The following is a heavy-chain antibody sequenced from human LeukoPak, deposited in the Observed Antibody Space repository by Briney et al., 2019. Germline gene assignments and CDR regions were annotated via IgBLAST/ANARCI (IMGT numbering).Heavy chain of an antibody. V-gene: IGHV4-38-2*02. D-gene: IGHD4-17*01. CDR2: IYHSGST. CDR1: GYSISSGYY. CDR3: ARAVDYGDSGVWFDP. Sequence: SETLSLTCTVSGYSISSGYYWGWIRQPPGKGLEWIGSIYHSGSTYCNPSLKSRVTISVDTSKNQFSLKLSSVTAADTAVYYCARAVDYGDSGVWFDPWGQGTLVTVSS. J-gene: IGHJ5*02.